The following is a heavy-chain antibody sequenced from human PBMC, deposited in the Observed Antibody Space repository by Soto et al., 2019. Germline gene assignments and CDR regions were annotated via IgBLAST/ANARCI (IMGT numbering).Heavy chain of an antibody. CDR1: GFTFNRCA. V-gene: IGHV3-23*01. CDR3: ARDLNKDYHDTRAFWSX. J-gene: IGHJ4*02. D-gene: IGHD3-22*01. CDR2: ISSGGDST. Sequence: PGGSLRLSCAASGFTFNRCAMSWVRQAPGKGLEWVSRISSGGDSTAYAYSVKVRLTISRDNDKKTLFLLMNSLRAEDTAIYFCARDLNKDYHDTRAFWSXWGQGTLFTVSX.